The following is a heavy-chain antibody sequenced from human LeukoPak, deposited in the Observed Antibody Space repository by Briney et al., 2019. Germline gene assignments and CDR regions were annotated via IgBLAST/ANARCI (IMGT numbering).Heavy chain of an antibody. Sequence: GASVTVSCKASGYTFTSYGISWVRQAPGQGLEWMGWISAYNGNTNYAQKLQGRVTMTTDTYTSTAYMELRSLRSDDTAVYYCARSWYCSGGSCYGDYWGQGTLVTVSS. D-gene: IGHD2-15*01. CDR1: GYTFTSYG. CDR2: ISAYNGNT. CDR3: ARSWYCSGGSCYGDY. V-gene: IGHV1-18*01. J-gene: IGHJ4*02.